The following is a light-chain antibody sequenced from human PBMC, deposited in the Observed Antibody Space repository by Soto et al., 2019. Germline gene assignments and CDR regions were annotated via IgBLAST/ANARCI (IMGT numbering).Light chain of an antibody. CDR3: SSYTCSSTPWV. V-gene: IGLV2-14*01. CDR2: GVS. CDR1: SSDVGDYNY. J-gene: IGLJ3*02. Sequence: QSALTQPASVSGSPGQSITISCTGTSSDVGDYNYGSWYQQHPGTAPKLMISGVSNRPSGVSNRFSGSNSGNTASLSISGLQADYEADYYCSSYTCSSTPWVFGGGTKLTVL.